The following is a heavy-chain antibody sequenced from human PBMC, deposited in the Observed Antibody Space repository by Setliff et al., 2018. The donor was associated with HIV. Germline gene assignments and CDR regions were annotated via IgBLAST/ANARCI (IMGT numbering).Heavy chain of an antibody. CDR2: IYYSGTT. Sequence: SETLSLTCTVSGGSINSGNNYWSWIRQHPGKGLEWIGFIYYSGTTYYNPSLKSRVTISVDTSKNQFSLKLNSVTAADTAIYYCARYDMPSSHSSGYYYDTWGQGALVTVSS. CDR3: ARYDMPSSHSSGYYYDT. V-gene: IGHV4-31*03. J-gene: IGHJ5*02. D-gene: IGHD3-22*01. CDR1: GGSINSGNNY.